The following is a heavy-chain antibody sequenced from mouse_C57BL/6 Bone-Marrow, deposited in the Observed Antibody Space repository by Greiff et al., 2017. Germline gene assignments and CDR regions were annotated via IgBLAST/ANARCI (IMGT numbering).Heavy chain of an antibody. V-gene: IGHV1-55*01. CDR3: AGKFLLLREWYFDV. CDR1: GYTFTSYW. J-gene: IGHJ1*03. Sequence: QVQLQQPGAELVKPGASVKMSCKASGYTFTSYWITWVKQRPGQGLEWIGDIYPGSGRTNYNEKFKSKAILTVDTSSSTAYMQLSSLTSEDSAVFYCAGKFLLLREWYFDVWGTGTTVTVSS. D-gene: IGHD1-1*01. CDR2: IYPGSGRT.